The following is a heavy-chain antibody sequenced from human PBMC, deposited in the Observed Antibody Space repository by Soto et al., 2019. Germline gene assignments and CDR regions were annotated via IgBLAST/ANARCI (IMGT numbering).Heavy chain of an antibody. J-gene: IGHJ4*02. CDR3: AKFASGSYPYYFDN. D-gene: IGHD1-26*01. V-gene: IGHV3-23*01. CDR1: GFTFGSYT. CDR2: ISYSGDTT. Sequence: GGSLRLSCAASGFTFGSYTMSWVRQTPGKGLEWVSAISYSGDTTNYADSVKGRFTISRDNSRDTLYLQMNSLRVEDTAIYYCAKFASGSYPYYFDNWGQGTLVTVSS.